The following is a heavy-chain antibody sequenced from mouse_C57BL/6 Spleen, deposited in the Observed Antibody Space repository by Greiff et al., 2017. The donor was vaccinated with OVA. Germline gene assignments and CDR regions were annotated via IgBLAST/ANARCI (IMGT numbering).Heavy chain of an antibody. CDR2: ISDGGSYT. J-gene: IGHJ4*01. D-gene: IGHD2-3*01. CDR3: AREGYDGYYVGAMDY. CDR1: GFTFSSYA. V-gene: IGHV5-4*01. Sequence: DVQLVESGGGLVKPGGSLKLSCAASGFTFSSYAMSWVRQTPEKRLEWVATISDGGSYTYYPDNVKGRFTISRDNAKNNLYLQMSQLKSEDTAMYYCAREGYDGYYVGAMDYWGQGTSVTVSS.